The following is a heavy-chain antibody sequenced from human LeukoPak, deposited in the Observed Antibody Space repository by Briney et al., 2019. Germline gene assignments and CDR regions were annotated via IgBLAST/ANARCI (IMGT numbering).Heavy chain of an antibody. J-gene: IGHJ4*02. Sequence: GGSLRLSCAASGFTFSSYGMHWVRQAPGKGLEWVAFIRYDGSNKYYADSVKGRFTISRDNSKNTLYLQMNSLRAEDSAVYYCVKEETTHSLYCVGTCYIFDYWGQGTLVTVSS. CDR3: VKEETTHSLYCVGTCYIFDY. CDR2: IRYDGSNK. V-gene: IGHV3-30*02. CDR1: GFTFSSYG. D-gene: IGHD2-21*01.